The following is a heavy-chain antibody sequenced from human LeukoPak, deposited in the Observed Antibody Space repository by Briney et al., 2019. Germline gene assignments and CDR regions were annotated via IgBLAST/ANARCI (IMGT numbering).Heavy chain of an antibody. CDR3: ARIPMRAYYYYMDV. J-gene: IGHJ6*03. CDR1: GYTFTSYV. CDR2: ISAYNGNT. Sequence: ASVKLSCKASGYTFTSYVISWVSQAPGQGLEWMGWISAYNGNTNYAQKLQGRVTMTSDTSTSTAYMELRSLRSDDTAVYYCARIPMRAYYYYMDVWGKGTTVTVSS. V-gene: IGHV1-18*01.